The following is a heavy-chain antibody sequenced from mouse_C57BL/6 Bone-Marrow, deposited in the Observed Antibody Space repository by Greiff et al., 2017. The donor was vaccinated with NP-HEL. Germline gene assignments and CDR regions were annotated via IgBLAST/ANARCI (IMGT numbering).Heavy chain of an antibody. CDR3: ASGGNYCYYLDY. CDR1: GYTFTTYP. J-gene: IGHJ2*01. Sequence: VQLQQPGAELVKPGASVKMSCKASGYTFTTYPIEWVKQNHGKSLEWIGNFHPYNDDTEYNEKFKNKATLTVEKSSSTVYLELSRLTSDDSSVDCCASGGNYCYYLDYWGQGTTLTVSS. CDR2: FHPYNDDT. D-gene: IGHD2-1*01. V-gene: IGHV1-47*01.